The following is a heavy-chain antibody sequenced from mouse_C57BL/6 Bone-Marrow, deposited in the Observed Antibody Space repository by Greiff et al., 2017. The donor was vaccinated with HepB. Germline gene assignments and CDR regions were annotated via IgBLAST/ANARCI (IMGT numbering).Heavy chain of an antibody. CDR2: ISNLAYSI. J-gene: IGHJ4*01. Sequence: DVKLQESGGGLVQPGGSLKLSCAASGFTFSDYGMAWVRQAPRKGPEWVAFISNLAYSIYYADTVTGRFTISRENAKNTLYLEMSSLRSEDTAMYYCARRGIYLDYWGQGTSVTVSS. CDR1: GFTFSDYG. D-gene: IGHD1-1*01. V-gene: IGHV5-15*01. CDR3: ARRGIYLDY.